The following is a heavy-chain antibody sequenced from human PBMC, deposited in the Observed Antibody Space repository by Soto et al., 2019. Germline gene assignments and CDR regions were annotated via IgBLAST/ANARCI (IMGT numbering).Heavy chain of an antibody. J-gene: IGHJ6*02. V-gene: IGHV3-53*01. CDR1: GFTVSSNY. Sequence: GGLRLSCAASGFTVSSNYMSWVRQAPGKGLEWVSVIYSGGSTYYADSVKGRFTISRDNSKNTLYLQMNSLRAEDTAVYYCARGSYYYGMDVWGQGTTVTVSS. CDR2: IYSGGST. CDR3: ARGSYYYGMDV.